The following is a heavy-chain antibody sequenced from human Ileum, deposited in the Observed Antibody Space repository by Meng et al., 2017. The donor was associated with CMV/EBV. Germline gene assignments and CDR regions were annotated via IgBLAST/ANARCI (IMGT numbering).Heavy chain of an antibody. Sequence: MNWVRQAPGKGLEWVSSISSSSSYIYYADSVKGRFTISRDNAKNSLYLQMNSLRAEDTAVYYCARDTSSYYDFWSGYYGVETYNWFDPWGQGTLVTVSS. D-gene: IGHD3-3*01. CDR2: ISSSSSYI. J-gene: IGHJ5*02. CDR3: ARDTSSYYDFWSGYYGVETYNWFDP. V-gene: IGHV3-21*01.